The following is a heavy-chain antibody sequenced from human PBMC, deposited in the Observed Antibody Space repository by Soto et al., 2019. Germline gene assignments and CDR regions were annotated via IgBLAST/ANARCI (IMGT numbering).Heavy chain of an antibody. Sequence: EVQLVESGGGLVQPGGFLRLSCAASGFTVSSNYMSWVRQAPGKGLEWVSVIYSGGSTYYADSVKGRFTISRHNSKNTLYLQMNSLRAEDTAVYYCAREAVAGNGGFDYWGQGTLVTVSS. V-gene: IGHV3-53*04. CDR2: IYSGGST. CDR1: GFTVSSNY. D-gene: IGHD6-19*01. CDR3: AREAVAGNGGFDY. J-gene: IGHJ4*02.